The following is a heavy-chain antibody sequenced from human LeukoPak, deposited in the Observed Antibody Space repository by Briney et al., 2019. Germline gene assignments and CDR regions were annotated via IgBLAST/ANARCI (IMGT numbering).Heavy chain of an antibody. V-gene: IGHV3-21*01. CDR1: GFTFSSYS. D-gene: IGHD5-12*01. Sequence: GGSLRLSCAASGFTFSSYSMNWVRQAPGKGLEWVSSISSSSSYIYYADSVKGRFTISRDNAKNSLYLQMNSLRAEDTAVYYCARGLRNSGYETPYYYYGMGVWGKGTTVTVSS. CDR2: ISSSSSYI. J-gene: IGHJ6*04. CDR3: ARGLRNSGYETPYYYYGMGV.